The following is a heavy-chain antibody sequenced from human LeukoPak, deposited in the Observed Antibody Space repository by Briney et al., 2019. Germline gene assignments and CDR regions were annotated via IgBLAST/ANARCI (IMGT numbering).Heavy chain of an antibody. Sequence: ASVKVSCKVSGYTFTDYYMHWVQQAPGKGLEWMGLVDPEDGETIYAEKFQGRVTITADTSTDTAYMELSSLRSEDTAVYYCATRVVPAARGNWFDPWGQGTLVTVXS. D-gene: IGHD2-2*01. CDR2: VDPEDGET. CDR3: ATRVVPAARGNWFDP. J-gene: IGHJ5*02. CDR1: GYTFTDYY. V-gene: IGHV1-69-2*01.